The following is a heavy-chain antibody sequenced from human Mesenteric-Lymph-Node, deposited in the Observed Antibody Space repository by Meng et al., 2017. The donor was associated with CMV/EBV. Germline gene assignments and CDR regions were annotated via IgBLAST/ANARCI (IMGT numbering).Heavy chain of an antibody. V-gene: IGHV1-8*01. J-gene: IGHJ5*02. CDR2: IKPNSGKT. CDR3: ARGRKRITIFGVVIKARWKADNWFDP. CDR1: GYTFTSYD. Sequence: ASVKVSCKASGYTFTSYDINWVRQAPGQGLEWMGRIKPNSGKTDYEQKLQGRVTITRDTAISTAYMDLSSLRSDDTAVYFCARGRKRITIFGVVIKARWKADNWFDPWGQGTLVTVSS. D-gene: IGHD3-3*01.